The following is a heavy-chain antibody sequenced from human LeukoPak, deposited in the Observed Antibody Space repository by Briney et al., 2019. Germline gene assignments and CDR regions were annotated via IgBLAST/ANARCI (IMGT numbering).Heavy chain of an antibody. Sequence: SEALSLTCTVSGGSISSYYWSWIRQPPGKGLEWIGYIYYSGSTNYNPSLKSRVTISVDTSKNQFSLKLSSVTAADTAVYYCARRVVRGNWFDPWGQGTLVTVSS. CDR2: IYYSGST. CDR1: GGSISSYY. CDR3: ARRVVRGNWFDP. V-gene: IGHV4-59*08. D-gene: IGHD3-10*01. J-gene: IGHJ5*02.